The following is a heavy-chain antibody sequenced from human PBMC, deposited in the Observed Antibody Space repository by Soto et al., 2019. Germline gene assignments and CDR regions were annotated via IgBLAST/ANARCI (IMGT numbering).Heavy chain of an antibody. CDR1: GGSISSGGYY. Sequence: QVQLQESGPGLVKPSQTLSLTCTVSGGSISSGGYYWSWIRQHPGKGLEWIGYIYYSGSTYYNPSLKSRVTLSEDTSKNQFSLTLSSVTAADTAVYYCASRSYRSSVRVGMDVWGQGTTVTVSS. CDR3: ASRSYRSSVRVGMDV. V-gene: IGHV4-31*03. CDR2: IYYSGST. D-gene: IGHD6-6*01. J-gene: IGHJ6*02.